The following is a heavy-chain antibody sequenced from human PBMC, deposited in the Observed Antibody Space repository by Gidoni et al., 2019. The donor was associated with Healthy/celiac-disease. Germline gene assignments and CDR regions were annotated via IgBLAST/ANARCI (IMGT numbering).Heavy chain of an antibody. CDR3: TRDQDSSGYDHGNDY. D-gene: IGHD3-22*01. V-gene: IGHV3-49*03. Sequence: EVQLVESGGGLVQPGRSLRLSCTASGFTFGVYVMSWFRQAPGKGLEWVGFIRSKAYGGTTEYAASVKGRFTISRDDSKSIAYLQMNSLKTEDTAVYYCTRDQDSSGYDHGNDYWGQGTLVTVSS. CDR2: IRSKAYGGTT. J-gene: IGHJ4*02. CDR1: GFTFGVYV.